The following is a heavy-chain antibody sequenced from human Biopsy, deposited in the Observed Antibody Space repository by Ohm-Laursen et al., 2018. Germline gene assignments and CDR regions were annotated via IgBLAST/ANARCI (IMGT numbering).Heavy chain of an antibody. CDR3: VKDKDFRDAFDI. J-gene: IGHJ3*02. Sequence: SLRLSCSASGFSFEDYGMHWVRQAPGKGLEWVSGISWQSAARNYADSVKGRFAISRDNAKKSLYLEVDRLRDEDTALYYCVKDKDFRDAFDIWGQGTMVTVSS. V-gene: IGHV3-9*01. D-gene: IGHD3-3*01. CDR1: GFSFEDYG. CDR2: ISWQSAAR.